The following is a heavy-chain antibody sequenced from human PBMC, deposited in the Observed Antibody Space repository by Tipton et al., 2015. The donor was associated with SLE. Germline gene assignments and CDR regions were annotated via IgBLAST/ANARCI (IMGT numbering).Heavy chain of an antibody. CDR2: INPSGGST. D-gene: IGHD6-13*01. CDR3: AGWYPNPYFDY. J-gene: IGHJ4*02. CDR1: GYTFTSYY. Sequence: QSGAEVKKPGASVKVSCKASGYTFTSYYMHWVRQAPRQGLEWMGIINPSGGSTSYAQKFQGRVTMTRDTSTSTVYMELSSLRSDDTAVYYCAGWYPNPYFDYWGQGTLVTVSS. V-gene: IGHV1-46*01.